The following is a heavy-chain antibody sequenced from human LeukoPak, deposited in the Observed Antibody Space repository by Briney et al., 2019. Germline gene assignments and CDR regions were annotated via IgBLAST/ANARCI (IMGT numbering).Heavy chain of an antibody. CDR1: GFTFSSYN. Sequence: GGSLRLSCAASGFTFSSYNMNWVRQAPGKGLEWVSSISSSSSYIYYADSVRGRFTISRDNAKNSLYLQMNSLRAEDTAVYYCARVSSGWYFDYWGQGTLVTVSS. D-gene: IGHD6-19*01. CDR3: ARVSSGWYFDY. CDR2: ISSSSSYI. V-gene: IGHV3-21*04. J-gene: IGHJ4*02.